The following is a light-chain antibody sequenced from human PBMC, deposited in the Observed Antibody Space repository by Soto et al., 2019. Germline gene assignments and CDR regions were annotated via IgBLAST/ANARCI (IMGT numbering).Light chain of an antibody. CDR1: SSDVGGYNF. CDR3: SSWTSSTTPV. Sequence: QSALTQPASVSGSPGQSITISCTGTSSDVGGYNFVSWYQQHPGKAPKLMIFEVNNRPSVVSNRFSGSKSGNTASLTISGLQAEDEAAYYCSSWTSSTTPVLGGGTKVTVL. CDR2: EVN. V-gene: IGLV2-14*01. J-gene: IGLJ2*01.